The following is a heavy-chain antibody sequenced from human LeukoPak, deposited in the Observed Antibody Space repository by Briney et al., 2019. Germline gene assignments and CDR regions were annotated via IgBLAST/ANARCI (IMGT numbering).Heavy chain of an antibody. CDR1: GGSITSYY. Sequence: KPSETLSLTCTVSGGSITSYYWSWIRQPPGKGLEWIGYIYYSGSTNYNPSLKSRVTISVDTSKNQFSLKLNSVTAADTAVYYCARWGYSSGSYYFDYWGQGTLVTVSS. CDR2: IYYSGST. V-gene: IGHV4-59*01. J-gene: IGHJ4*02. CDR3: ARWGYSSGSYYFDY. D-gene: IGHD6-19*01.